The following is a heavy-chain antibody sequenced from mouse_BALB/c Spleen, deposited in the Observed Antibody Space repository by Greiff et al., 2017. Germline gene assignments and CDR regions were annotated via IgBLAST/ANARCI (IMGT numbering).Heavy chain of an antibody. J-gene: IGHJ2*01. CDR1: GFAFSSYD. D-gene: IGHD1-1*01. Sequence: EVKLVESGGGLVKPGGSLKLSCAASGFAFSSYDMSWVRQTPEKRLEWVAYISSGGGSTYYPDTVKGRFTISRDNAKNTLYLQMSSLKSEDTAMYYCARRYITTGFDYWGQGTTLTVSS. CDR3: ARRYITTGFDY. V-gene: IGHV5-12-1*01. CDR2: ISSGGGST.